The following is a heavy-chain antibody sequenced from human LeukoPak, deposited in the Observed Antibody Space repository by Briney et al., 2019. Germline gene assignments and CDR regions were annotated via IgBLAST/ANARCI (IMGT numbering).Heavy chain of an antibody. CDR3: ARAPRATVVTYLDY. Sequence: PGGSLRLSCAASGFTFSSYAMHWVRQAPGKGLEWVADISYDGSNKYYADSVKGRFTISRDNSKNTLYLQMNSLRAEDTAVYYCARAPRATVVTYLDYWGQGTLVTVSS. CDR2: ISYDGSNK. V-gene: IGHV3-30-3*01. J-gene: IGHJ4*02. CDR1: GFTFSSYA. D-gene: IGHD4-23*01.